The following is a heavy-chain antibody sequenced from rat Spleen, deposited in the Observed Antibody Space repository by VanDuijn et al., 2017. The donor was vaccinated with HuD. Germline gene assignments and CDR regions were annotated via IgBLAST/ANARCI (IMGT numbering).Heavy chain of an antibody. CDR1: GYSITSNY. V-gene: IGHV3-1*01. Sequence: EAQLQESGPGLVKPLQSLSLTCSVTGYSITSNYWGWIRKFPGNKMEWIGHISYSGSTSYNPSLKSRISITRDTSKNQFFLQLNSVITEDTATYYCVRRRGQVYNNYFDYWGQGVMVTVSS. D-gene: IGHD1-10*01. J-gene: IGHJ2*01. CDR2: ISYSGST. CDR3: VRRRGQVYNNYFDY.